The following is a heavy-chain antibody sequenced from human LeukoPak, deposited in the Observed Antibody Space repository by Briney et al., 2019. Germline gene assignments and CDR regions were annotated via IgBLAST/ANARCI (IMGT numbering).Heavy chain of an antibody. CDR1: GYTFTSYG. CDR2: ISAYNGNT. CDR3: ASPLTGTTPRGGAFDI. J-gene: IGHJ3*02. Sequence: GASVKVSCKASGYTFTSYGISWVRQAPGQGLEWMGWISAYNGNTNYAQKFQGRVTITADESTSTAYMELSSLRSEDTAVYYCASPLTGTTPRGGAFDIWGQGTMVTVSS. D-gene: IGHD1/OR15-1a*01. V-gene: IGHV1-18*01.